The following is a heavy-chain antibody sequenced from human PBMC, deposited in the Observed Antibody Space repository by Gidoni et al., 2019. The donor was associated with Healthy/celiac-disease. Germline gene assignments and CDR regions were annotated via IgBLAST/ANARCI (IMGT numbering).Heavy chain of an antibody. Sequence: QLQLQESGPGLVKPSETLSLTCTVSGGSISSSSYYWGWIRQPPGKGLEWIGSLYYSGSTYYNPSLKSRFTISVDTSKNQFSLKLGSVTAADTALYYCARHEKSYSGSYLAAFDIWGQGTMLTVSS. V-gene: IGHV4-39*01. CDR1: GGSISSSSYY. CDR3: ARHEKSYSGSYLAAFDI. CDR2: LYYSGST. D-gene: IGHD1-26*01. J-gene: IGHJ3*02.